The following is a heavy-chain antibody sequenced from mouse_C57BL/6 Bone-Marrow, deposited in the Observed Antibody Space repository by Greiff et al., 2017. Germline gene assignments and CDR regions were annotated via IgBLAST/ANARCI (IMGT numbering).Heavy chain of an antibody. CDR3: ARKQDGYAMDY. J-gene: IGHJ4*01. CDR2: IYPGSGST. Sequence: QVHVKQPGAELVKPGASVKMSCKASGYTFTSYWITWVKQRPGQGLEWIGDIYPGSGSTNYNEKFKSKATLTVETSSSTAYMQLSSLTSEDSAVYYCARKQDGYAMDYWGQGTSVTVSS. CDR1: GYTFTSYW. D-gene: IGHD2-3*01. V-gene: IGHV1-55*01.